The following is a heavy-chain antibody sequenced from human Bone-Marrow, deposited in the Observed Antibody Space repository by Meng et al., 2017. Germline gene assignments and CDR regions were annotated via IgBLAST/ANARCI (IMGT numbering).Heavy chain of an antibody. CDR1: GYSFTSYW. CDR2: IYPGDSDT. Sequence: KVSCKGSGYSFTSYWIGWMRQMPGKGLEWMGIIYPGDSDTRYSPSFQGQVTISADKSISTAYLQWSSLKASDTAMYYCARGVVITSFEYFDYWGQGTLVTVSS. V-gene: IGHV5-51*01. CDR3: ARGVVITSFEYFDY. D-gene: IGHD3-22*01. J-gene: IGHJ4*02.